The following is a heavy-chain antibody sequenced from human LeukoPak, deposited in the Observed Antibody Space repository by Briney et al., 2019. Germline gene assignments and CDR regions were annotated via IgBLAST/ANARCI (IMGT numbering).Heavy chain of an antibody. V-gene: IGHV4-61*02. D-gene: IGHD3-3*01. CDR2: IYTSGST. CDR3: ARVSGGDFWSGWNYAFDI. J-gene: IGHJ3*02. CDR1: GGSISSGSYY. Sequence: PSETLSLTCTVSGGSISSGSYYWSWIRQPAGKGLEWIGRIYTSGSTNYNPSLKSRVTISVDTSKNQFSLKLSSVTAADTAVYYCARVSGGDFWSGWNYAFDIWGQGTMVTVSS.